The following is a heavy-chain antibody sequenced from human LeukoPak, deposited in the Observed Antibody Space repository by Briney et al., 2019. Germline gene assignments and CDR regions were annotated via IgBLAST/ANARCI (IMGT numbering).Heavy chain of an antibody. CDR2: INHGESA. Sequence: PSETLSLTCAVYGGSFSGYYWSWIRQPPGKGLEWIGEINHGESANYNPALKRRVTISVDTSKNQFSLKLSSVTAADTAVYYCARAVVYGVEMATIRWYYYYYMDVWGKGTTVTVSS. J-gene: IGHJ6*03. D-gene: IGHD5-24*01. V-gene: IGHV4-34*01. CDR3: ARAVVYGVEMATIRWYYYYYMDV. CDR1: GGSFSGYY.